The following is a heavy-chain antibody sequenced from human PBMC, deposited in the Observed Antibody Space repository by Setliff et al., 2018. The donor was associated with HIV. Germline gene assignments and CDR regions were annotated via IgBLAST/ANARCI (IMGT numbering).Heavy chain of an antibody. CDR2: INTNTGNP. Sequence: ASVKVSCKASGYSFADYAMNWVRQAPRQGLEWMGYINTNTGNPTYAQGFTGRFVFSFDTSVTTAYLQITGLRTEDTAVYFCARGGTHYDFWSGYRLGYFDFWGRGTLVTVSS. V-gene: IGHV7-4-1*02. CDR3: ARGGTHYDFWSGYRLGYFDF. J-gene: IGHJ2*01. CDR1: GYSFADYA. D-gene: IGHD3-3*01.